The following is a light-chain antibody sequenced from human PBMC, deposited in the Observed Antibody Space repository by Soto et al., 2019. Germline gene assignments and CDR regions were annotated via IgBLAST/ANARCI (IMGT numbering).Light chain of an antibody. J-gene: IGLJ1*01. CDR3: QSYDISSYV. CDR2: EDN. Sequence: NFMLTQPNSVSESPGKTVTISCTRSSGSIASNYVQWYQQRPGSAPTTVIYEDNERPSGVPDRFSGSIDRTSNSASLTISGLKTDDEVDYYCQSYDISSYVSGSGTKVTV. CDR1: SGSIASNY. V-gene: IGLV6-57*04.